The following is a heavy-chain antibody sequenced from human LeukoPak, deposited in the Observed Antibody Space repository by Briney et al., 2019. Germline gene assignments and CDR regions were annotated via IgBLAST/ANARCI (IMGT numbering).Heavy chain of an antibody. Sequence: SETLSLTCTVSGGSISSYYWSWIRQPAGKGLESIGRIYTSGSTNYNPSLKSRVTMSVDTSKNQFSLKLSSVTAADTAVYYCARIGYSSGLNWFDPWGQGTLVTVSS. D-gene: IGHD6-19*01. CDR1: GGSISSYY. CDR3: ARIGYSSGLNWFDP. CDR2: IYTSGST. V-gene: IGHV4-4*07. J-gene: IGHJ5*02.